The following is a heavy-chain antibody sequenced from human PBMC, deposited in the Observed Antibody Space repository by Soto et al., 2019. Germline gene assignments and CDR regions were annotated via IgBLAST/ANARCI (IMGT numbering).Heavy chain of an antibody. CDR2: ISAYNGDT. V-gene: IGHV1-18*01. D-gene: IGHD6-6*01. CDR3: ARVRQIVGYFYYYMAV. CDR1: GYTFTNYG. J-gene: IGHJ6*03. Sequence: QVQLLQSGAEVKKPGASVKVSCKASGYTFTNYGITWVRQAPGQGLEWMGWISAYNGDTHYTQRLQGRVTMTTDTSTSTAYMELRGLSSDDTAVYYCARVRQIVGYFYYYMAVWGKGTTVTVSS.